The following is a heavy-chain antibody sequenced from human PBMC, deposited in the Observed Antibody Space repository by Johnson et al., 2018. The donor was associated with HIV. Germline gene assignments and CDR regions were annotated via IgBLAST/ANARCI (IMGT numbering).Heavy chain of an antibody. J-gene: IGHJ3*02. CDR2: ISFTDMT. CDR3: ARGGTYNWSPDRIGRAFDI. D-gene: IGHD1-20*01. Sequence: VQLVESGGGLIQPGGSLRLSCAASGFRFNDYALSWVRQAPGKGLEWVSAISFTDMTYYADSVKGRVSISRDNSMNTLYLQMNNLRADDTAVYYCARGGTYNWSPDRIGRAFDIWGQGTTVIVSS. V-gene: IGHV3-23*04. CDR1: GFRFNDYA.